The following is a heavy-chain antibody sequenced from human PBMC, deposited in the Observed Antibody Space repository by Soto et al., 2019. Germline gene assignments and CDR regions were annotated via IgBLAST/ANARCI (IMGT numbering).Heavy chain of an antibody. J-gene: IGHJ4*02. Sequence: GGSLRLSCAASGFTFSSYAMSWVRQAPGKGLEWVSAISGSGGTSYYADSVKGRFTISRDNSKNTLYLQMNSLRAEDTAVYYCAKSGRSSWLDYFDYWGQGTLVTVSS. D-gene: IGHD6-13*01. CDR2: ISGSGGTS. CDR1: GFTFSSYA. V-gene: IGHV3-23*01. CDR3: AKSGRSSWLDYFDY.